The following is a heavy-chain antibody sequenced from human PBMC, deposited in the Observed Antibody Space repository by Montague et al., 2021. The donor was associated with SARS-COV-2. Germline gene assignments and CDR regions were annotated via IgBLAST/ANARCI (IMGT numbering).Heavy chain of an antibody. CDR2: IYDSGGA. D-gene: IGHD3-3*01. CDR3: ARRGTGNYEILDY. V-gene: IGHV4-59*01. Sequence: SETLSLTCTISGGSMRRYYWTWIRQLPGKELEWIGSIYDSGGARYNPSLKSRVSISVDASKNQFSLRVTSVAAADTAVYFCARRGTGNYEILDYWGQGILVTVPS. CDR1: GGSMRRYY. J-gene: IGHJ4*02.